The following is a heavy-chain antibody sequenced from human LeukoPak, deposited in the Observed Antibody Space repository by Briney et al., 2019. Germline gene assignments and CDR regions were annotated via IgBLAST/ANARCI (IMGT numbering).Heavy chain of an antibody. CDR2: IYSGGST. CDR3: ARVGSVVAAHFDH. J-gene: IGHJ4*02. Sequence: GGSLRLSCAASGFTVSSNYMSWVRQAPGKGLEWVSVIYSGGSTYYADSVKGRFTISRDNSKNTLYLQMNSLRAEDTAVYYCARVGSVVAAHFDHWGQGTLVTVSS. CDR1: GFTVSSNY. V-gene: IGHV3-53*01. D-gene: IGHD2-15*01.